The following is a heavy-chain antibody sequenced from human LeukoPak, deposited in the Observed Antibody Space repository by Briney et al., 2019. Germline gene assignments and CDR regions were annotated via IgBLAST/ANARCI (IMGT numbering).Heavy chain of an antibody. D-gene: IGHD6-13*01. J-gene: IGHJ4*02. Sequence: PGGSLRLSCAASGFTFSSSAMNWVRQAPGKGLEWVSAISGSGGSTYYADSVKGRFTISRDNSKNTLYLQMNSLRAEDTAVYYCAKASGGYSSSLEDYWGQGTLVTVSS. CDR2: ISGSGGST. V-gene: IGHV3-23*01. CDR1: GFTFSSSA. CDR3: AKASGGYSSSLEDY.